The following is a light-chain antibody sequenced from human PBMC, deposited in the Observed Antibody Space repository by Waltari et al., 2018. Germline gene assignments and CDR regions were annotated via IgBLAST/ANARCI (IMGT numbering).Light chain of an antibody. Sequence: QSVLTQPPSASETPGQRVIISCSGSSSNLGSNFLYWYQQLPGTAPKLLIYRNNHRPSGVPDRFSASQSGTSASLAISGLRSEDEAVYYCASWDDSHYVFGTGTQVTVL. CDR1: SSNLGSNF. V-gene: IGLV1-47*01. CDR3: ASWDDSHYV. J-gene: IGLJ1*01. CDR2: RNN.